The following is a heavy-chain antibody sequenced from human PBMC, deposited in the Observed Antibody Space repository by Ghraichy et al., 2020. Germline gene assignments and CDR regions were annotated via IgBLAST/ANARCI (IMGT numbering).Heavy chain of an antibody. D-gene: IGHD4-17*01. J-gene: IGHJ2*01. V-gene: IGHV3-53*01. CDR3: ARCDYGDYVGPNWYFDL. Sequence: GGSLRLSCAASGFTVSSNYMSWVRQAPGKGLEWVSVIYSGGSTYYADSVKGRFTISRDNSKNTLYLQMNSLRAEDTAVYYCARCDYGDYVGPNWYFDLWGRGTLVTVSS. CDR1: GFTVSSNY. CDR2: IYSGGST.